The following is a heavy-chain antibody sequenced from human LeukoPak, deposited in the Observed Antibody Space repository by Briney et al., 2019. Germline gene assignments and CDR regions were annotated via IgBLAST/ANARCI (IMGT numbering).Heavy chain of an antibody. CDR2: IYYSGST. Sequence: SETLSLTCTVSGGSISSSSYYWGWIRQPPGKGLEWIGSIYYSGSTYYNPSLKSRVTISVDTSKNQFSLKLSSVTAADTAVYYCARVGSSSWSHWYFDLWGRGTLVTVSS. V-gene: IGHV4-39*01. CDR3: ARVGSSSWSHWYFDL. D-gene: IGHD6-13*01. CDR1: GGSISSSSYY. J-gene: IGHJ2*01.